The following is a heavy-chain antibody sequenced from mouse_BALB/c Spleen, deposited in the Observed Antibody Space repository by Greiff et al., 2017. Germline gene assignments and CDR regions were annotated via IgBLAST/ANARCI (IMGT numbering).Heavy chain of an antibody. CDR2: ISYSGST. J-gene: IGHJ2*01. CDR1: GDSITSGY. CDR3: ARDYGNYVGFDY. V-gene: IGHV3-8*02. D-gene: IGHD2-1*01. Sequence: EVQLVESGPSLVKPSQTLSLTCSVTGDSITSGYWNWIRKFPGNKLEYMGYISYSGSTYYNPSLKSRISITRDTSKNQYYLQLNSVTTEYTATYYCARDYGNYVGFDYWGQGTTLTVSS.